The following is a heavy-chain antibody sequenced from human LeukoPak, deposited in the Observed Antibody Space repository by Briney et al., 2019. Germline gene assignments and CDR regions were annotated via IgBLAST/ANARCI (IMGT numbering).Heavy chain of an antibody. CDR3: AKDREYSGYEYFGY. Sequence: PGGSLRLSCAASGFTFSSYGMHWVRQAPGKGLEWVAFIRYDGSNKYYADSVKGRFAISRDNSKNTLYLQMNSLRAEDTAVYYCAKDREYSGYEYFGYWGQGTLVTVSS. CDR2: IRYDGSNK. CDR1: GFTFSSYG. V-gene: IGHV3-30*02. J-gene: IGHJ4*02. D-gene: IGHD5-12*01.